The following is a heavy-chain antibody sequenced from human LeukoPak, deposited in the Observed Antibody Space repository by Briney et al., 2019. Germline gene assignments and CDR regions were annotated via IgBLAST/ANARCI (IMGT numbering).Heavy chain of an antibody. Sequence: PSETLSLTCTVSGGSISSGGYYWSWIRQHPGKGLEWIGYIYYSGSTYYNPSLKSRVTISVDTSKNQFSLKLSSVTAADTAVYYCARVGYEDYFDYWGQGTLVTVSS. CDR3: ARVGYEDYFDY. J-gene: IGHJ4*02. D-gene: IGHD6-13*01. CDR2: IYYSGST. V-gene: IGHV4-31*03. CDR1: GGSISSGGYY.